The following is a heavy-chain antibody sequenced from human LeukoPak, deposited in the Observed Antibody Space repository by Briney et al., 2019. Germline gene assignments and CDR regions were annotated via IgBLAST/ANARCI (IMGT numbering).Heavy chain of an antibody. CDR2: MNPNSGNT. J-gene: IGHJ3*02. D-gene: IGHD6-13*01. CDR1: GYTFTSYD. V-gene: IGHV1-8*01. CDR3: ASRYSSSWYSYDAFDI. Sequence: GASVKVSCKASGYTFTSYDINWVRQATGQGLEWMGWMNPNSGNTGYAQKFQGRVTMTRNTSISTAYMELSSLRSEDTAVYYSASRYSSSWYSYDAFDIWGQGTMVTVSS.